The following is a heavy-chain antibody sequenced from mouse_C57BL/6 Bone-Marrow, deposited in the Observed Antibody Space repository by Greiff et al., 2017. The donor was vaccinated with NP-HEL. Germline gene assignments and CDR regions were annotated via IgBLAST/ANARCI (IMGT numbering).Heavy chain of an antibody. J-gene: IGHJ2*01. CDR2: IDPSDSYT. V-gene: IGHV1-69*01. D-gene: IGHD1-1*01. Sequence: VQLQQPGAELVMPGASVKLSCKASGYTFTSYWMHWVKQRPGQGLEWIGEIDPSDSYTNYNQKFKGKSTLTVDKSSSTAYMQLSSLTSEDSAVYCCARENYYGSQDYWGQGTTLTVSS. CDR1: GYTFTSYW. CDR3: ARENYYGSQDY.